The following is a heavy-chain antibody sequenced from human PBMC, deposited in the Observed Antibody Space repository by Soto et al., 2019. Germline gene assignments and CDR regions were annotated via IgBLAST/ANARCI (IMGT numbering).Heavy chain of an antibody. CDR3: ARGATVPTPFDY. V-gene: IGHV4-34*01. D-gene: IGHD4-4*01. Sequence: SETLSLTCAVYGGSLSGYYWSWIRQPPGKGLEWIGEINHSGSTNYNPSLKSRVTISVDTSKNQFSLKLSSVTAADTAVYYCARGATVPTPFDYWGQGTLVTVSS. CDR2: INHSGST. CDR1: GGSLSGYY. J-gene: IGHJ4*02.